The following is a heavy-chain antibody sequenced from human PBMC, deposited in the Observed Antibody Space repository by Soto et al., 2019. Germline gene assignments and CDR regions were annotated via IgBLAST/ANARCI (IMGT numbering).Heavy chain of an antibody. CDR1: GFTFSSYA. CDR2: ISGSGGST. J-gene: IGHJ4*02. D-gene: IGHD1-20*01. CDR3: AIHPSLYNWNLDDY. Sequence: GGSLRLSCAASGFTFSSYAMSWVRQAPGKGLEWVSAISGSGGSTYYADSVKGRFTISRDNSKNTLYLQMNSLRAADTAVYYCAIHPSLYNWNLDDYWGQGTLVTVSS. V-gene: IGHV3-23*01.